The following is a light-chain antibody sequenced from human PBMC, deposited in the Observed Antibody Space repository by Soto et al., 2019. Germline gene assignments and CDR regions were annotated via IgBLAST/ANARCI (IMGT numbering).Light chain of an antibody. V-gene: IGKV1-6*01. Sequence: AIQMTQSPSSLSASVGDRVTITCRASQGIRNDLGWYQHKPGKAPKLLIYAASTLQGGVPSRFSGSGSGTDFTLTISGLQPEDCATYFCLQDYTYPWTFGQGTKVEIK. CDR3: LQDYTYPWT. CDR2: AAS. J-gene: IGKJ1*01. CDR1: QGIRND.